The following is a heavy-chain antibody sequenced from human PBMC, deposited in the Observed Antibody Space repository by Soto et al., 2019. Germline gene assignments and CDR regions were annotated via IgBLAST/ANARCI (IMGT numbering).Heavy chain of an antibody. CDR3: ARWGGELRYFDWLSPYYFDY. CDR1: GYTFTGYY. J-gene: IGHJ4*02. CDR2: INPNSGGT. V-gene: IGHV1-2*04. Sequence: GASVKVSCKASGYTFTGYYMHWVRQAPGQGLEWMGWINPNSGGTNYAQKFQGWVTMTRDTSISTAYMELSRLRSDDTAVYYCARWGGELRYFDWLSPYYFDYWDQGTLVTVSS. D-gene: IGHD3-9*01.